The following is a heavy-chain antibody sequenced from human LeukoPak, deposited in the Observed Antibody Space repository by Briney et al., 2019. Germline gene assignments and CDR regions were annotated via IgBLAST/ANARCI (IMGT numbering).Heavy chain of an antibody. D-gene: IGHD2-2*01. V-gene: IGHV1-69*01. CDR1: LGTFSSYA. J-gene: IGHJ4*02. Sequence: SVNVSRKVSLGTFSSYAISWVRRAPGQGVEWMGVIIPIFGTANYAQKFQARVTITADESTSTAYMELSRLRSEDTAVYYWARWPSGPADFDYGGQGTLVTVSS. CDR2: IIPIFGTA. CDR3: ARWPSGPADFDY.